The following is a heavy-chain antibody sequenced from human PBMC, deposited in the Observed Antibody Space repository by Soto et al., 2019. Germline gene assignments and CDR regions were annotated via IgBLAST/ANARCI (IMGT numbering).Heavy chain of an antibody. Sequence: GGSLRLSCAASELTFSSYEMHWVRQAPGKGLEWVSYISKSGSIIYYTDSVKGRFTISRDNAKNLLYLEMNSLRAEDSAVYFCASVMLRFSYGIDVWGQGTTVTVSS. CDR2: ISKSGSII. CDR1: ELTFSSYE. V-gene: IGHV3-48*03. J-gene: IGHJ6*02. D-gene: IGHD3-3*01. CDR3: ASVMLRFSYGIDV.